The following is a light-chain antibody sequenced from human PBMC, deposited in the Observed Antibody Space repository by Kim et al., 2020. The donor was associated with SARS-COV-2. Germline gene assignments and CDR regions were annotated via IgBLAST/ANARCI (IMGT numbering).Light chain of an antibody. CDR3: QEWDSRSDHPV. CDR2: YDS. V-gene: IGLV3-21*04. CDR1: NIGSKS. Sequence: SYELTQPPSVSVAPGKTARITCGGNNIGSKSVHWYQQKPGQAPVLVIYYDSDRPSGIPERLSGSNSGNTATLTISRVEDGDEADYCCQEWDSRSDHPVFG. J-gene: IGLJ3*02.